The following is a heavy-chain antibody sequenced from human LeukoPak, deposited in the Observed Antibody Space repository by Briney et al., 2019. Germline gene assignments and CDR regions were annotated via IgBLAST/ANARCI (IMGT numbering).Heavy chain of an antibody. CDR1: GGSISSSSSY. V-gene: IGHV4-39*01. J-gene: IGHJ4*02. Sequence: SETLSLTCSVSGGSISSSSSYWGWIRQPPGKGLEWVGSIYYSGSSFDNPALKSRVTISVDTSKNQFSVKLSSVTAAGTAVYYCARHRSGWLQSSFDYWGQGTLVTVSS. CDR2: IYYSGSS. CDR3: ARHRSGWLQSSFDY. D-gene: IGHD5-24*01.